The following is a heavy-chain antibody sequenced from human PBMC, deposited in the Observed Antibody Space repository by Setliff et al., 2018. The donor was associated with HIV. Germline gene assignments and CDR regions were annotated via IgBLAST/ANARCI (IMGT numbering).Heavy chain of an antibody. D-gene: IGHD3-22*01. Sequence: ETLSLTCTVSGGSITSYYWNWIRQSPGKGLEWIGYIFDSGTTKYNPSVTSRVTISVDTSNKQFSLNLSSVTAADTAVYYCARDSDYYDSSTYRLDYWGQGTLVTVSS. CDR3: ARDSDYYDSSTYRLDY. CDR2: IFDSGTT. J-gene: IGHJ4*02. V-gene: IGHV4-4*08. CDR1: GGSITSYY.